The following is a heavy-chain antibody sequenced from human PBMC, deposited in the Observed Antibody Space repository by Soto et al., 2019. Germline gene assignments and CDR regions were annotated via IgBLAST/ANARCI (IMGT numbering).Heavy chain of an antibody. CDR2: IIPIIGPA. CDR1: GGTFTYYG. J-gene: IGHJ5*02. CDR3: ARDLGTTIAGPTRRETYGWLDP. Sequence: QVQLVQSGAEVKRPGSSVKLSCKASGGTFTYYGISWVRQAHGQGLEWMGGIIPIIGPATYAQKFQGRLTITADQSTSTAYMELSSLGSEDTALYYCARDLGTTIAGPTRRETYGWLDPWGQGTLVTVSS. V-gene: IGHV1-69*01. D-gene: IGHD6-25*01.